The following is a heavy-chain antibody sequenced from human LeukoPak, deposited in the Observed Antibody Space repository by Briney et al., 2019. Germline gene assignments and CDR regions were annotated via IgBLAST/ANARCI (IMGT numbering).Heavy chain of an antibody. Sequence: PGGSLRLSCAASGFTFDDYAMHWVRQAPGKGLEWVSPISGDGGSTYYADSVKGRFTISRDNSKNSLYLQMNSLRTEDTAFYYCAKDQYSILDYWGQGTLVTVSS. CDR3: AKDQYSILDY. CDR2: ISGDGGST. D-gene: IGHD5-12*01. J-gene: IGHJ4*02. CDR1: GFTFDDYA. V-gene: IGHV3-43*02.